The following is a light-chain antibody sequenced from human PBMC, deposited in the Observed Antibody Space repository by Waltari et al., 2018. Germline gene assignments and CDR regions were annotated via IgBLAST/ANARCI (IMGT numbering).Light chain of an antibody. V-gene: IGLV2-14*03. CDR1: SRDVGAFYA. Sequence: QSALTPPASVSGSPGQLLTIPCTGTSRDVGAFYAVSWYQQHPGKVPKLIIYDVSHRPSGVSFRFSGSKSDNTASLTISGLQAEDEADYYCISYTTSDTMIFGGGTKLTVL. J-gene: IGLJ2*01. CDR3: ISYTTSDTMI. CDR2: DVS.